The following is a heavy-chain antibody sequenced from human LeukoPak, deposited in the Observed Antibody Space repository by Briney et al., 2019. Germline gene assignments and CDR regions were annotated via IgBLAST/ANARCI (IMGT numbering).Heavy chain of an antibody. CDR3: ARDYADYVGYFFFDY. CDR2: SSGGGETT. Sequence: GGSLTLSCAPSGLTFNNYAMHWVPQAPGKGLECLSFSSGGGETTYYAGSAKGRFTISRDNSRDTLYLQMNSLRAEDRAVYYCARDYADYVGYFFFDYWGQGTLVTVSS. CDR1: GLTFNNYA. V-gene: IGHV3-23*01. D-gene: IGHD4-17*01. J-gene: IGHJ4*02.